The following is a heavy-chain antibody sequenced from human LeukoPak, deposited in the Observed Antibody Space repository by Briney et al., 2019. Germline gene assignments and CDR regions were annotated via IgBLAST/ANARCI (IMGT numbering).Heavy chain of an antibody. CDR1: GITLSNYA. CDR3: AKEENDYYDSSGYYPIDS. D-gene: IGHD3-22*01. Sequence: PGGSLRLSCVVSGITLSNYAMTWVRQSPRKGLEWVASISGRGGTTDYADSVKGRFTISRDNSQNTLYLQMNSLRAEDTAVYYCAKEENDYYDSSGYYPIDSWGQGTLVTVSS. J-gene: IGHJ4*02. V-gene: IGHV3-23*01. CDR2: ISGRGGTT.